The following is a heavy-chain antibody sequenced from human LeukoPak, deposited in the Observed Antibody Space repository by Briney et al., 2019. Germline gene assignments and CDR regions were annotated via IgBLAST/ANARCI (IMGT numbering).Heavy chain of an antibody. CDR3: ARGAARMVEVAPIISFEF. CDR1: GDSVSSDSAA. D-gene: IGHD5-24*01. CDR2: TYYRSRWST. Sequence: SQTLSLTCAISGDSVSSDSAAWSWIRQSPSRGLEWLGRTYYRSRWSTDYAVSVKGRITINPDTSKNQFSLQLNSVTPEDTAVYYCARGAARMVEVAPIISFEFWGQGTLVTVSS. J-gene: IGHJ4*02. V-gene: IGHV6-1*01.